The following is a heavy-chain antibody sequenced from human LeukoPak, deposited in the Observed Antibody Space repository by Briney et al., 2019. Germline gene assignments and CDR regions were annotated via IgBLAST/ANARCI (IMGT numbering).Heavy chain of an antibody. CDR3: VRHEGSISGWPFDY. J-gene: IGHJ4*02. CDR1: GYSFTNYW. Sequence: KGGESLKISCKGSGYSFTNYWIGWVRQMPGKGLEWMGIMYLGDSETRYSPSFRGQVTISADKSISTVYLQWSSLKASDTAMYYCVRHEGSISGWPFDYWGQGTPVTVSS. D-gene: IGHD6-19*01. CDR2: MYLGDSET. V-gene: IGHV5-51*01.